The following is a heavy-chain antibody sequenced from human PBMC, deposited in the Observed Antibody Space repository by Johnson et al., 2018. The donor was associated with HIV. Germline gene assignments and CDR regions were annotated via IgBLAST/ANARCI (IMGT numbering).Heavy chain of an antibody. V-gene: IGHV3-30*02. D-gene: IGHD3-22*01. CDR2: IRYDGSNK. J-gene: IGHJ3*02. CDR3: ARTPRPYYYDSSDGAFDI. Sequence: QVQLVESGGGLVQPGRSLRLSCAASGFTFSSYGMHWVRQAPGKGLEWVAFIRYDGSNKYYADSVKGRFTISRDNSKNTLSLHMNSLRAEDTAVFYCARTPRPYYYDSSDGAFDIWGQGTMVTVSS. CDR1: GFTFSSYG.